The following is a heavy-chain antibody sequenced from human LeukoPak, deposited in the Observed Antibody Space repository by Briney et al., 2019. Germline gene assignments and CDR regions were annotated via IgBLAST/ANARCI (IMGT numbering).Heavy chain of an antibody. D-gene: IGHD2-15*01. CDR3: AKAQEGYGVVDFLDY. V-gene: IGHV3-23*01. J-gene: IGHJ4*02. CDR1: GFTFSSYA. Sequence: GESLRLSCAASGFTFSSYAMSWVRQAPGKGLEWVSAISGSGGSTYDADSVKGRFTISRDNSKNTLYLQMNSLRAEDTAVYYCAKAQEGYGVVDFLDYWGQATLVTVCS. CDR2: ISGSGGST.